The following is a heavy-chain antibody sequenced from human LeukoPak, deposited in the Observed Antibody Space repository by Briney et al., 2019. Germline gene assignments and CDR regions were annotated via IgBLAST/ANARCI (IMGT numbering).Heavy chain of an antibody. CDR1: GFSLSTTGVG. J-gene: IGHJ4*02. D-gene: IGHD3-10*01. CDR2: IYWDDEK. Sequence: SGPTLVNPTQTLTLTCTFSGFSLSTTGVGVAWIRQPPGKALEWLALIYWDDEKRYSPSLKSRLTITKDTSKNQVVLTMTNTDPVDTATYYCAHFSLSGSGSYHFDYWGQGTLVTFSS. CDR3: AHFSLSGSGSYHFDY. V-gene: IGHV2-5*02.